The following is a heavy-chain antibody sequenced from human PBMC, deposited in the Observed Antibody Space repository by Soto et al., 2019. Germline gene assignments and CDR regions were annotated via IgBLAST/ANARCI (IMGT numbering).Heavy chain of an antibody. V-gene: IGHV4-59*02. J-gene: IGHJ5*02. CDR3: ARDFPKDP. CDR1: GDSVTGHY. Sequence: SETLSLTCSFSGDSVTGHYLTWIRQSPEKGLEWIGYMHYTGFTNYNPSLKSRVTISVDTSKNQFSLKLTSVTAADTAVYYCARDFPKDPWGQGTLVTVS. CDR2: MHYTGFT.